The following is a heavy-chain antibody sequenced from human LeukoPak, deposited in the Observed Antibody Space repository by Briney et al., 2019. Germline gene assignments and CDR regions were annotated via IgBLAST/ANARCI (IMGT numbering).Heavy chain of an antibody. Sequence: KPSETLSLTCAVYGGSFSGYYWSWIRQPPGKGLEWIGEINHSGSTNYNPSLKSRVTISVDTSKNQISLKLSSVTAAGTAVYYRARRSLDYFDYWGQGTLVTVSS. CDR3: ARRSLDYFDY. J-gene: IGHJ4*02. D-gene: IGHD3-3*01. CDR2: INHSGST. CDR1: GGSFSGYY. V-gene: IGHV4-34*01.